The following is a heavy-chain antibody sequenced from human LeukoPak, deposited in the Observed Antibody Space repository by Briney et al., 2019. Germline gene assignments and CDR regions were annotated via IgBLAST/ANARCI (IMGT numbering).Heavy chain of an antibody. J-gene: IGHJ4*02. Sequence: ASVKVSCKASGYSFIVYSLHWVRQAPGQGLEWMGWINPNSGGTSYAQKFQGRVTMTRDTSMRTAYMELNRLRSDDTAVYYCARPKTQHLSSLNYWGQGTLVTISS. D-gene: IGHD6-13*01. CDR1: GYSFIVYS. CDR2: INPNSGGT. V-gene: IGHV1-2*02. CDR3: ARPKTQHLSSLNY.